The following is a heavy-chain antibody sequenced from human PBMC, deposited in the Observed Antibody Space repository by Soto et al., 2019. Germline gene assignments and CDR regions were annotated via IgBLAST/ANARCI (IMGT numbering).Heavy chain of an antibody. J-gene: IGHJ6*02. D-gene: IGHD4-17*01. CDR1: GYSFTDYW. Sequence: GESLKISCKGSGYSFTDYWIGWVRQMPGKGLELMGIIYPGDSDTRYSPSFQGQVTISVDKSISTASLQWSSLKASDTATYYCARHLGDARYYSYGMDVWGQGTTVTVSS. V-gene: IGHV5-51*01. CDR2: IYPGDSDT. CDR3: ARHLGDARYYSYGMDV.